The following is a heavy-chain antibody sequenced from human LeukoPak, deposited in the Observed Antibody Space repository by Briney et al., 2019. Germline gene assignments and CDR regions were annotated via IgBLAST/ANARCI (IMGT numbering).Heavy chain of an antibody. CDR1: GGSISSYY. V-gene: IGHV4-59*01. CDR2: IYYSGST. D-gene: IGHD6-13*01. J-gene: IGHJ4*02. Sequence: SETVSLTCIVSGGSISSYYWSWILQPPGKGLEWIGYIYYSGSTNYNASLKSRVTISVDTFKNQFSLKLSSVTAADTAVYYCATRIAAAGPSPYYFDYWGQGTLVTVSS. CDR3: ATRIAAAGPSPYYFDY.